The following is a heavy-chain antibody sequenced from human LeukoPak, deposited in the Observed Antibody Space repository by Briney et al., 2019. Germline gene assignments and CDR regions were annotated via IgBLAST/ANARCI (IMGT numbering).Heavy chain of an antibody. J-gene: IGHJ5*02. D-gene: IGHD6-19*01. Sequence: ASVKVSCKASGYTFTSYGISWVRQAPGQGLEWMRWISAYNGNTNYAQKLQGRVTMTTDTSTSTAYMGLRSLRSDDTAVYYCARSPEYSSGWRWFDPWGQGALVTVSS. CDR2: ISAYNGNT. CDR1: GYTFTSYG. CDR3: ARSPEYSSGWRWFDP. V-gene: IGHV1-18*01.